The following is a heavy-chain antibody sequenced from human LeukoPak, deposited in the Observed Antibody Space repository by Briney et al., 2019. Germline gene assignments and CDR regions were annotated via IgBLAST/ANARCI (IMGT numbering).Heavy chain of an antibody. CDR2: ISGSGGST. V-gene: IGHV3-23*01. Sequence: GGSLRLSCAASGFTFSSYAMSWVRQAPGKGLEWVSAISGSGGSTYYADSVKGRFTISRDNSKNTLYLQMNSLRAEDTAVYYCAKQRGYYYDSSAYIDYWGQGTLVTVSS. CDR3: AKQRGYYYDSSAYIDY. D-gene: IGHD3-22*01. J-gene: IGHJ4*02. CDR1: GFTFSSYA.